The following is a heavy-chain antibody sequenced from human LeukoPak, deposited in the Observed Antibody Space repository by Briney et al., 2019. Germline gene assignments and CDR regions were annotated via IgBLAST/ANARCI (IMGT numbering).Heavy chain of an antibody. J-gene: IGHJ3*02. Sequence: PGGSLRLSCAASGFTVITSFMSWVRQAPGKGLEWVSVIYNDGTTYYADSVKGRFTISRDNPKNTLYLQMNTLRAEDTAVYYCARDLRQQWLVVSGAFDIWGQGTMVTVSS. D-gene: IGHD6-19*01. CDR3: ARDLRQQWLVVSGAFDI. CDR1: GFTVITSF. CDR2: IYNDGTT. V-gene: IGHV3-53*01.